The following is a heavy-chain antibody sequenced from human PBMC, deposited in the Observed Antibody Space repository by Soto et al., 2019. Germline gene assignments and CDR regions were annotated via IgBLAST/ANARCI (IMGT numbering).Heavy chain of an antibody. D-gene: IGHD5-12*01. CDR2: ISYDGSNK. J-gene: IGHJ6*02. CDR3: AREVNIVATIWPEPTGYYYYGMDV. Sequence: PGGSLRLSCAASGFTFSSYAMHWVRQAPGKGLEWVAVISYDGSNKYYADSVKGRFTISRDNSKNTLYLQMNSLRAEDTAVYYCAREVNIVATIWPEPTGYYYYGMDVWGQGTTVTV. V-gene: IGHV3-30-3*01. CDR1: GFTFSSYA.